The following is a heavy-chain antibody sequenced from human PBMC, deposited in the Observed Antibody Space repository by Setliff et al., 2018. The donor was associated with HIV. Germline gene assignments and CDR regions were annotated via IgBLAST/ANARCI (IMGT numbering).Heavy chain of an antibody. J-gene: IGHJ3*01. CDR2: INPNSGGT. CDR3: ATKVYCTNGVCLDAFDV. V-gene: IGHV1-2*06. D-gene: IGHD2-8*01. Sequence: ASVQVSCKASGYTFTDYYIHWVRQAPGQGLEWMGRINPNSGGTNYAQKFQGRVTMTRDRSISTAHMELSRLRSDDTAVYYCATKVYCTNGVCLDAFDVWGQGTMVTVSS. CDR1: GYTFTDYY.